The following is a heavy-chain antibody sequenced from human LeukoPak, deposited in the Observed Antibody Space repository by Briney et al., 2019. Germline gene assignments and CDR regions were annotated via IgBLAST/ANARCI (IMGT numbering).Heavy chain of an antibody. D-gene: IGHD5-12*01. CDR2: ISSSGTSM. J-gene: IGHJ4*02. CDR3: VRGSGGYDSLDFDS. Sequence: PGGSLRLSCAASGFIFSGYSMNWVRQAPGKGLEWISYISSSGTSMYYADSVKGRFAISRDNPKKSLSLQMNSLRAEDTAVYHCVRGSGGYDSLDFDSWGQGTLVSVSS. V-gene: IGHV3-48*04. CDR1: GFIFSGYS.